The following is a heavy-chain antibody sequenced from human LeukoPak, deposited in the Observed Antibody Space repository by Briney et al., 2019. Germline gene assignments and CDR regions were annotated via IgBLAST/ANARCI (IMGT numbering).Heavy chain of an antibody. CDR2: IYYSGST. CDR1: GGSISSYY. D-gene: IGHD3-22*01. CDR3: TRVEYDSSIDY. V-gene: IGHV4-59*08. Sequence: SETLSLTCTVSGGSISSYYWSWIRQPPGKGLEWIGYIYYSGSTNYNPSLKSRVTISVDTSKNQFSLKLSSVTAADTAVYYCTRVEYDSSIDYWGQGTLVTVSS. J-gene: IGHJ4*02.